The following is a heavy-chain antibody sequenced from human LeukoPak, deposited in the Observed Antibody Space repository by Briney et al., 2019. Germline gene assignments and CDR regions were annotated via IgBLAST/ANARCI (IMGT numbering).Heavy chain of an antibody. Sequence: SETLSLTCTVSGGSISSSRYYWGWIRQPRGKGLEWVGSIYYSGRTYYNPSLKSRVTISEDTYKNQFSLKLSSVTAADTAVYYCARRLSSSWNDAFDIWGQGTMVTVSS. V-gene: IGHV4-39*01. CDR1: GGSISSSRYY. J-gene: IGHJ3*02. CDR2: IYYSGRT. D-gene: IGHD6-13*01. CDR3: ARRLSSSWNDAFDI.